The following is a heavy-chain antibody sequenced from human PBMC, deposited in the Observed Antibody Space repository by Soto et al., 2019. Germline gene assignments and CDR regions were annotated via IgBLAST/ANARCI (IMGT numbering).Heavy chain of an antibody. D-gene: IGHD6-13*01. V-gene: IGHV3-23*01. J-gene: IGHJ4*02. CDR1: GFTFSSYA. CDR3: AKDRLGGAAAGRGFDY. CDR2: ISGSGGST. Sequence: PGGSLRLSCAASGFTFSSYAMSWVRQAPGKGLEWVSAISGSGGSTYYADSVKGRFTISRDNSKNTLYLQMNSLRAEDTAVYDCAKDRLGGAAAGRGFDYWGQGTLVTVS.